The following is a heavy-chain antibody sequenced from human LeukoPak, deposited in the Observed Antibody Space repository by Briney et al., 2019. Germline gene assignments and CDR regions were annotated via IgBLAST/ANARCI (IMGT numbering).Heavy chain of an antibody. D-gene: IGHD2-2*01. CDR3: ARELEGIVVVPAGFLDY. Sequence: GSSVKVSCKASGGTFSSYAISWVRQAPGQGLEWMGRIIPILGIANYAQKFQGRVTITADKSTSTAYMELSSLRSDDTAVYFCARELEGIVVVPAGFLDYWGQGTQVTVSS. CDR1: GGTFSSYA. V-gene: IGHV1-69*04. J-gene: IGHJ4*02. CDR2: IIPILGIA.